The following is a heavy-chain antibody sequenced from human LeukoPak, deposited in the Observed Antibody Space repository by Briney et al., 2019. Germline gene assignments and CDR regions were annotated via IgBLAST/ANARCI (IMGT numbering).Heavy chain of an antibody. V-gene: IGHV4-59*08. CDR3: ARHPFSSPFDY. Sequence: SETLSLTCTVSGGSVSSDYWSWFRQPPGKGLEWIGYIYHTGNSDYNPSLKSRATISLDTSKNQFSLKLTSVTAADTAVYFCARHPFSSPFDYWGQGTLVTVSS. CDR2: IYHTGNS. J-gene: IGHJ4*02. CDR1: GGSVSSDY.